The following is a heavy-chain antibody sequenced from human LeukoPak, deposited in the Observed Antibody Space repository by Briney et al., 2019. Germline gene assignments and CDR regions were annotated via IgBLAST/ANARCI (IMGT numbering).Heavy chain of an antibody. V-gene: IGHV1-69*01. CDR1: VGTFSSYA. D-gene: IGHD3-22*01. J-gene: IGHJ3*02. CDR3: ASLGYYYDSSSYLGMGAFDI. CDR2: IIPIFVTA. Sequence: SVKVSCKPSVGTFSSYAISWVRQAPGQGLEWMGGIIPIFVTANSAQTFQGRVTITADESPCTAYMELSSLRSEDTAVYYCASLGYYYDSSSYLGMGAFDIWGQGTTVSVSS.